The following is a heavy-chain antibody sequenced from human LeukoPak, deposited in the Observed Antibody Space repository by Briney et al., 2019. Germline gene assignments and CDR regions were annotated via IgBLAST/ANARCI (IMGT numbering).Heavy chain of an antibody. D-gene: IGHD6-13*01. Sequence: SGGSLRLSCAASGFTFSRYWMHWVRQAPGKGLVWVSRTNSDGSLPSYADSVKGRLTISRDNAKNTLYLQMNSLGVEDTAIYYCARGLPGYSNTWNDHWGQGTLVTVSS. CDR3: ARGLPGYSNTWNDH. CDR1: GFTFSRYW. J-gene: IGHJ5*02. CDR2: TNSDGSLP. V-gene: IGHV3-74*01.